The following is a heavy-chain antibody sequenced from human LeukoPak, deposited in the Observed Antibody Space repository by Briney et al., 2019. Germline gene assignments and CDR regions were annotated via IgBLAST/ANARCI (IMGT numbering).Heavy chain of an antibody. Sequence: ASVKVSCKASGYTFTGYFIHWVRQAPGQGLEWMGWINPNSGGTNYAKKFQDRVTMTRDTSIGTVYMKLSRLRSDDTAVYYCAREDCGGDCYHYWGQGTLVTVSS. D-gene: IGHD2-21*02. CDR3: AREDCGGDCYHY. CDR2: INPNSGGT. J-gene: IGHJ4*02. V-gene: IGHV1-2*02. CDR1: GYTFTGYF.